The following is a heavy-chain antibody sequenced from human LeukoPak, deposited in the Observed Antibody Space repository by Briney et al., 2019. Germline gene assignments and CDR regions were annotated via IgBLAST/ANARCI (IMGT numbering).Heavy chain of an antibody. CDR3: ARGYTFDY. CDR2: INHSGST. D-gene: IGHD4-11*01. V-gene: IGHV4-34*01. J-gene: IGHJ4*02. Sequence: SETLSLTCAVYGGSFSGYYWSWIRQPPGKGLEWIGEINHSGSTNYIPSLKSRVTISVDTSKNQFSLKLSSVTAADTAVYYCARGYTFDYWGQGTLVTVSS. CDR1: GGSFSGYY.